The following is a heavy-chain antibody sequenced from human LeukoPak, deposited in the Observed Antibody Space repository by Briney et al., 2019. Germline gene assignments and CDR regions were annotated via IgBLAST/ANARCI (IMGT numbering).Heavy chain of an antibody. CDR3: ATGNPGYYDSSGYHDY. Sequence: WASVTVSCKVSGYTLTELSMHWVRQAPAKGLAWVGGFDPEDGETIYEQQSQGRVTMTEDTSTDTAYMEPSSLRSEDTAVYYCATGNPGYYDSSGYHDYWGQGTLVTVSS. D-gene: IGHD3-22*01. CDR1: GYTLTELS. V-gene: IGHV1-24*01. J-gene: IGHJ4*02. CDR2: FDPEDGET.